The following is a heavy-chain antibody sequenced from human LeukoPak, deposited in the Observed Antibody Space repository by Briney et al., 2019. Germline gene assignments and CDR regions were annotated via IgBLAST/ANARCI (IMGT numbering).Heavy chain of an antibody. CDR1: GGSLHNYY. V-gene: IGHV4-4*07. Sequence: SETLSLTCTVSGGSLHNYYWSWIRQPPGKGLEWIGRIYTSGSTNYNPSLKSRVTMSVDTSKNQFSLKLSSVTAADTAVYYCARGGMRNWFDPWGQGTLVTVSS. D-gene: IGHD3-16*01. CDR3: ARGGMRNWFDP. CDR2: IYTSGST. J-gene: IGHJ5*02.